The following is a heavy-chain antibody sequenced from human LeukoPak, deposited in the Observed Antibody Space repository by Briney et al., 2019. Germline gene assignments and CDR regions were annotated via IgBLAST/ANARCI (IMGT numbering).Heavy chain of an antibody. CDR2: ISSSSNFV. Sequence: GGSLRLSCAASGFTFSSYSMNWVRQAPGKGLEWVSSISSSSNFVYYADSVKGRFTISRDNAKNSLYLQMNSLRAEDTAVYYCARAISDYDASDIWGQGTMVTVSS. J-gene: IGHJ3*02. CDR1: GFTFSSYS. V-gene: IGHV3-21*01. CDR3: ARAISDYDASDI. D-gene: IGHD4-17*01.